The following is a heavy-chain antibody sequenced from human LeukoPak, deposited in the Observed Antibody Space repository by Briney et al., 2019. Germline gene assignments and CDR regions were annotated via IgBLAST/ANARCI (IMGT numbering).Heavy chain of an antibody. CDR3: AKDLDFWSGYDAFDI. J-gene: IGHJ3*02. CDR1: GFTFSSYA. V-gene: IGHV3-23*01. CDR2: ISGSGGST. D-gene: IGHD3-3*01. Sequence: GSLRLSCAASGFTFSSYAMSWVRQAPGKGLEWVSAISGSGGSTYYADFVKGRFTISRDNSKNTLYLQMNSLRAEDTAVYYCAKDLDFWSGYDAFDIWGQGTMVTVSS.